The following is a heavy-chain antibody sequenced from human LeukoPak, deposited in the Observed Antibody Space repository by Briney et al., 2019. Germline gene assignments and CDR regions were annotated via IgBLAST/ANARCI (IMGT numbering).Heavy chain of an antibody. CDR3: ARVPRGSGSYFDY. J-gene: IGHJ4*02. CDR1: GGPINNYY. V-gene: IGHV4-4*07. CDR2: IYTRGST. D-gene: IGHD3-10*01. Sequence: SETLSLTCTVSGGPINNYYWSWIRQPAGKGLEWIGRIYTRGSTNYNPSLKSRVTISVDTSKNQFSLKLSSVTAADTAVYYCARVPRGSGSYFDYWGQGTLVTVSS.